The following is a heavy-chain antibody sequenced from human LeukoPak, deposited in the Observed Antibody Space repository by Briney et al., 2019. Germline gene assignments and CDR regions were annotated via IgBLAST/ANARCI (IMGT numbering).Heavy chain of an antibody. CDR3: ATKSETYCSCGSCGGVWFDY. J-gene: IGHJ4*02. Sequence: PSETLSLTCTVSGGSISSSSYYWGWIRQPPGKGLEWIGSIYYSGSTYYNPSLKSRVTISVDTSKNQFSLKLSSVTAADTAVYYCATKSETYCSCGSCGGVWFDYWGQGTLVTVSS. CDR1: GGSISSSSYY. V-gene: IGHV4-39*07. D-gene: IGHD2-15*01. CDR2: IYYSGST.